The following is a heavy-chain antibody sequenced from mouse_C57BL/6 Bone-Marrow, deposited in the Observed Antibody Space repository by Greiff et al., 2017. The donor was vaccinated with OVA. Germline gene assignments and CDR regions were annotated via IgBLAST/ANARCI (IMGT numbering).Heavy chain of an antibody. Sequence: DVQLQESGPGLVKPSQSLSLTCSVTGYSITSGYYWNWIRQFPGNKLEWMGYISYDGSNNYNPSLKNRISITRDTSKNQLFLKLNSVTTEDTATYYCAHSNNTKGYYFDYWGQGTTLTVSS. CDR3: AHSNNTKGYYFDY. V-gene: IGHV3-6*01. CDR1: GYSITSGYY. J-gene: IGHJ2*01. D-gene: IGHD2-5*01. CDR2: ISYDGSN.